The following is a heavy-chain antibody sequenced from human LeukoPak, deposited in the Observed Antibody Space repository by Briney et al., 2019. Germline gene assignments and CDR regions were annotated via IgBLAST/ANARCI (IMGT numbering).Heavy chain of an antibody. V-gene: IGHV4-59*08. CDR2: ISDIGSI. CDR3: AGHHPRNTVDF. CDR1: GGSISSYY. J-gene: IGHJ4*02. Sequence: SETLSLTCTVSGGSISSYYWSWVRQPPGKGLEWIAYISDIGSINYNPSLKSRVTISLDTSKNQFSLKLSSVTAADTAVYYCAGHHPRNTVDFWGQGTLVTVSS. D-gene: IGHD2/OR15-2a*01.